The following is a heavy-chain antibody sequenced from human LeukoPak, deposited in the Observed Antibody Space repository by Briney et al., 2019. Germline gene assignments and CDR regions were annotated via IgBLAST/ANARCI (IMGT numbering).Heavy chain of an antibody. CDR1: GFTFSSYS. CDR2: ISSSSSYI. Sequence: PGGSLRLPCAASGFTFSSYSMNWVRQAPGKGLEWVSSISSSSSYIYYADSVKGRFTISRDNAKNSLYLQMNSLRAEDTAVYYCARDTMVRGPLYYYGMDVWGQGTTVTVSS. J-gene: IGHJ6*02. CDR3: ARDTMVRGPLYYYGMDV. V-gene: IGHV3-21*01. D-gene: IGHD3-10*01.